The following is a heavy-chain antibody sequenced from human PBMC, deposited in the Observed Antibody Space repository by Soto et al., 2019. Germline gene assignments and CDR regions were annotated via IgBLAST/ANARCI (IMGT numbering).Heavy chain of an antibody. CDR1: VFVFKNFA. J-gene: IGHJ5*02. V-gene: IGHV3-23*01. CDR3: AKRASPANIDNWFDP. Sequence: LRLSWVGAVFVFKNFAINCVRQPPVKGLEWVSVIRGTGLNTHYAASVKGRFNISRDNSKNTVYLQMDSLKVEDTAVYYCAKRASPANIDNWFDPWGPGTQVTVSS. CDR2: IRGTGLNT.